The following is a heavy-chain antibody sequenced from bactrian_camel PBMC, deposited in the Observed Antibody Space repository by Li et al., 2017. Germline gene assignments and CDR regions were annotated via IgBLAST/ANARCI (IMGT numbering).Heavy chain of an antibody. CDR3: AAAKGLPDLLRGGYLSARSYNY. CDR1: GNTYTYNC. Sequence: HVQLVESGGGSVQAGGSLRLSCAASGNTYTYNCMGWFRQAPGKEREGVAAIYTPISRTFYADSVKGRFTISQDNAKTTVYLQMNSLKPEDTAIYYCAAAKGLPDLLRGGYLSARSYNYWGRGTQVTVS. J-gene: IGHJ4*01. CDR2: IYTPISRT. V-gene: IGHV3S54*01. D-gene: IGHD3*01.